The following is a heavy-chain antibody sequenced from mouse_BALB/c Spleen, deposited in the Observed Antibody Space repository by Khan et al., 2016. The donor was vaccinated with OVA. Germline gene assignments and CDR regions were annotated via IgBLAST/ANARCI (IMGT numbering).Heavy chain of an antibody. Sequence: EVQLLETGGDLVKPGGSLKLSCAASGFTFSSYSMSWVRQTPDKRLEWVASISSGGDYPYYPDSVKGRFTISRDNAKNTLYLHMSDLKAEDTAMYYCADYLTGSFAYWGQGTLVTVSA. V-gene: IGHV5-6*01. CDR3: ADYLTGSFAY. D-gene: IGHD4-1*01. CDR2: ISSGGDYP. CDR1: GFTFSSYS. J-gene: IGHJ3*01.